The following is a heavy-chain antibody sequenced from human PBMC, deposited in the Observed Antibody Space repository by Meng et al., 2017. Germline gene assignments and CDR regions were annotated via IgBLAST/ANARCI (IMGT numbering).Heavy chain of an antibody. Sequence: ASVKVSCKASGYTFTSYAMNWVRQAPGQGLEWMGWINTNTGNPTYAQGFTGRFVFSLDTSVSTAYLQISSLKAEDTAVYYCARETDYYGSGSYTANFAYWGQGNLVNVSS. CDR2: INTNTGNP. V-gene: IGHV7-4-1*02. D-gene: IGHD3-10*01. CDR3: ARETDYYGSGSYTANFAY. J-gene: IGHJ4*02. CDR1: GYTFTSYA.